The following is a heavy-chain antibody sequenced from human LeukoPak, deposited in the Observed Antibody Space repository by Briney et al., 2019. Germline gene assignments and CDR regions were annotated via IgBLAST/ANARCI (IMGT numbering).Heavy chain of an antibody. CDR1: GGSISSYY. CDR2: IYYSGGT. J-gene: IGHJ4*02. V-gene: IGHV4-59*08. Sequence: SETLSLTCTVSGGSISSYYWSWIRQPPGKGLEWIGYIYYSGGTNYNPSLKSRVTISVDTSKNQFSLKLSSVTAADTAVYYCARQGGYYAYYFDYWGQGTLVTVYS. CDR3: ARQGGYYAYYFDY. D-gene: IGHD3-22*01.